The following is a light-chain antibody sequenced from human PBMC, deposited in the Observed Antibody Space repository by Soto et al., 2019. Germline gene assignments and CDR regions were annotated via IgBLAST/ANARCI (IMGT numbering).Light chain of an antibody. V-gene: IGKV1-39*01. Sequence: DIQMTQSPTPLSASVGDRVTITCRASQTIRTRLAWYQQKPGKAPKLLIYAASSLQSGVPSRFSGSGSGTDFTLTISSLQPEDFATYYCQQSYSTPPVTFGGGTKVEIK. CDR3: QQSYSTPPVT. J-gene: IGKJ4*01. CDR1: QTIRTR. CDR2: AAS.